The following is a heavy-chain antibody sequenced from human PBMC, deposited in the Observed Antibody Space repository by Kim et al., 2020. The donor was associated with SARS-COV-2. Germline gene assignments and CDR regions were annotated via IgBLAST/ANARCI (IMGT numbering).Heavy chain of an antibody. CDR1: GFTFSSYA. CDR3: AKDELTNYYDSSDYATPWYFDL. J-gene: IGHJ2*01. Sequence: GGSLRLSCAASGFTFSSYAMSWVRQAPGKGLEWVSAISGSGGSTYYADSVKGRFTISRDNSKNTLYLQMNSLRAEDTAVYYCAKDELTNYYDSSDYATPWYFDLWGRGTLVTVSS. V-gene: IGHV3-23*01. D-gene: IGHD3-22*01. CDR2: ISGSGGST.